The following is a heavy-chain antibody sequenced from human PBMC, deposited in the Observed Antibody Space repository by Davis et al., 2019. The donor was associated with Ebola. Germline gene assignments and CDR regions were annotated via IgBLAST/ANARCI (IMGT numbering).Heavy chain of an antibody. V-gene: IGHV3-7*03. CDR2: IKQDGSEK. CDR1: GFTFSSYW. Sequence: GGSLRLSCAASGFTFSSYWMSWVRQAPGKGLEWVANIKQDGSEKYYVDSVKGRFTISRDNAKNSLYLQMNSLRAEDTAVYYCEKDKGYKNRYYYYGMDVWGQGTTVTVSS. CDR3: EKDKGYKNRYYYYGMDV. J-gene: IGHJ6*02. D-gene: IGHD5-18*01.